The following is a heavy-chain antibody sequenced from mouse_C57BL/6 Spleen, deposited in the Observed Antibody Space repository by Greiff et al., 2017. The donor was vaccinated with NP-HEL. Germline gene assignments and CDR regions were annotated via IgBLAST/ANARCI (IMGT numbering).Heavy chain of an antibody. CDR2: IYPGGGYT. J-gene: IGHJ2*01. CDR3: ARRYSSFYLVD. D-gene: IGHD1-1*01. V-gene: IGHV1-63*01. Sequence: VQLQQSGAELVRPGTSVKMSCKASGYTFTNYWIGWAKQRPGHGLEWIGDIYPGGGYTNYNEKVKGKATLTADKSASTAYMQFSSLTSEDSVIYCFARRYSSFYLVDWSQGATLTVSS. CDR1: GYTFTNYW.